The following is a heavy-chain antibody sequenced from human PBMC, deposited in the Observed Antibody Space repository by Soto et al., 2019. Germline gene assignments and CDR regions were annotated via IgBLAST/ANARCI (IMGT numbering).Heavy chain of an antibody. CDR2: INNNGANT. CDR1: GFTFSSSA. CDR3: AKIPITIRLGMDV. Sequence: EVQLLESGGGLGQPGGSLRLSCAASGFTFSSSAMSWVRQAPGKGLEWVSGINNNGANTYYADSVKGRFTISRDNSKNTLYLQMNRLRAEDTAVYYCAKIPITIRLGMDVGGQGTTVTVSS. J-gene: IGHJ6*02. V-gene: IGHV3-23*01. D-gene: IGHD3-3*01.